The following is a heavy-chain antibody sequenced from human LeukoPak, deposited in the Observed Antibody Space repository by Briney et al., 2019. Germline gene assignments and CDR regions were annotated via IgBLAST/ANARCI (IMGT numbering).Heavy chain of an antibody. D-gene: IGHD1-26*01. CDR1: GFTFNTYW. CDR2: IKQDGSEK. V-gene: IGHV3-7*01. CDR3: TREVSGSLYFDY. J-gene: IGHJ4*02. Sequence: GGSLRLSCAASGFTFNTYWMNWVRQAPGKGLEWVANIKQDGSEKYYVDSVKGRFTISRDNAKNSLFLQMNSLRVEDTAVYYCTREVSGSLYFDYWGQGTLVTVSS.